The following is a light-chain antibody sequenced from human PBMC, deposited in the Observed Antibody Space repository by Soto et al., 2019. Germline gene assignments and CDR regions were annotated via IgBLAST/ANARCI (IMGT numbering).Light chain of an antibody. V-gene: IGLV2-14*01. CDR3: SSYTSSSTLL. J-gene: IGLJ2*01. CDR1: SSDVGGYNY. CDR2: DVS. Sequence: QSALTQPASVSGSPGQSITISCTGTSSDVGGYNYVSWYQQHPGKAPKLMIYDVSNRPSGVSNRFSGSKSGNTASLTISGLQAEDEADYYCSSYTSSSTLLFGGGTKVTDL.